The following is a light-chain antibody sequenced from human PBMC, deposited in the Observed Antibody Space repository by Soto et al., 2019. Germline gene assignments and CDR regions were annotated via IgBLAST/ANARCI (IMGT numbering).Light chain of an antibody. CDR1: QDISNY. Sequence: DIQMTQSPSSLSASVGDRVTITCQASQDISNYLNCYQQKPGKAPKLLIYDASNLETGVPSRFSGSGSGTDFTFTISSLQPEDIATYYCQQYDTLPPYTFGQGTKLEIK. CDR2: DAS. J-gene: IGKJ2*01. V-gene: IGKV1-33*01. CDR3: QQYDTLPPYT.